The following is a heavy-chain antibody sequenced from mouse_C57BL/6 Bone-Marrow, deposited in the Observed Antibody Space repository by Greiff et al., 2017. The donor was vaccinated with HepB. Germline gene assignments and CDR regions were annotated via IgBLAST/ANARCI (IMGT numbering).Heavy chain of an antibody. Sequence: DVMLVESGGGLVQPKGSLKLSCAASGFSFNTYAMNWVRQAPGKGLEWVARIRSKSNNYATYYADSVKDRFTISRDDSESMLYLQMNNLKTEDTAMYYCVRDHYGGDAMDYWGQGTSVTVSS. D-gene: IGHD1-1*02. CDR3: VRDHYGGDAMDY. J-gene: IGHJ4*01. CDR1: GFSFNTYA. V-gene: IGHV10-1*01. CDR2: IRSKSNNYAT.